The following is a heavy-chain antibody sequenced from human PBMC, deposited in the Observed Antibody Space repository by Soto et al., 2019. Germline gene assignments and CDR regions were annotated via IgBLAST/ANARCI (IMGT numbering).Heavy chain of an antibody. Sequence: LRLSCAASGFTFSSYAMHWVRQAPGKGLEWVAVISYDGSNKYYADSVKGRFTISRDNSKNTLYLQMNSLRAEDTAVYYCARGRGQLDYWGQGTLVTVSS. CDR3: ARGRGQLDY. D-gene: IGHD3-10*01. CDR1: GFTFSSYA. CDR2: ISYDGSNK. J-gene: IGHJ4*02. V-gene: IGHV3-30-3*01.